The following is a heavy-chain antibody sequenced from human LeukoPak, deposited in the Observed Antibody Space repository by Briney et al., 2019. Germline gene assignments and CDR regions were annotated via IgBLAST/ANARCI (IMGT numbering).Heavy chain of an antibody. J-gene: IGHJ4*02. CDR3: ARGLRGIAFDY. CDR2: ISSSSTI. CDR1: GFTFSSYS. D-gene: IGHD6-13*01. Sequence: GGSLRLSCAASGFTFSSYSMNWVRQAPGKGLEWVSYISSSSTIYYADSVKGRFTISRDNAKNSLYLQMNSLRAEDTAVYYCARGLRGIAFDYWGQGTLVTVSS. V-gene: IGHV3-48*04.